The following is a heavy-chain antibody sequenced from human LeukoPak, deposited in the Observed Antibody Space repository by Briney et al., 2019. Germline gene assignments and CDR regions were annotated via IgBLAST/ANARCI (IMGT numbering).Heavy chain of an antibody. V-gene: IGHV4-34*01. J-gene: IGHJ6*03. CDR2: INHSGST. D-gene: IGHD3-16*02. CDR3: ARGIMITFGGVIGDYYYYYMDV. CDR1: GGSFSGYY. Sequence: PSETLSLTCAVYGGSFSGYYWSWIRQPPGKGLEWIGEINHSGSTNYNPSLESRVTILVDTSKNQFSLKLSSVTAADTAVYYCARGIMITFGGVIGDYYYYYMDVWGKGTTATVSS.